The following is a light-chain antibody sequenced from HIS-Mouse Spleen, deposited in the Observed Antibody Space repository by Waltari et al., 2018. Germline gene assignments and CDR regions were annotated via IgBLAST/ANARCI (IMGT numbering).Light chain of an antibody. V-gene: IGLV3-19*01. CDR1: SLRSYY. J-gene: IGLJ2*01. CDR2: GKN. Sequence: SSELTQDPAVSVALGQTVRITCQGDSLRSYYASWYQQKPGQAPGLVIYGKNNRPSGIPDRFSGSSSGNTASLTITGAQAEDEADYYCNSRDSSGNHYVVFGGGTKLTVL. CDR3: NSRDSSGNHYVV.